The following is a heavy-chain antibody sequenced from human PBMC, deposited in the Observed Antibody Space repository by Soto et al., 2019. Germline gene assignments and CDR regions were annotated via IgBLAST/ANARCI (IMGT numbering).Heavy chain of an antibody. D-gene: IGHD3-22*01. CDR3: AKPITTSPYGMAL. J-gene: IGHJ6*02. Sequence: QVQLVESGGGVVQPGRSLRLSCAVSGFTFSRSSMHWVRQAPGKGLEWVAFISYDGHIKYYADYVTGRFTISRDNSTNTLALQFIALRHENTAAYYSAKPITTSPYGMALWGQGATVNVSS. CDR1: GFTFSRSS. V-gene: IGHV3-30-3*02. CDR2: ISYDGHIK.